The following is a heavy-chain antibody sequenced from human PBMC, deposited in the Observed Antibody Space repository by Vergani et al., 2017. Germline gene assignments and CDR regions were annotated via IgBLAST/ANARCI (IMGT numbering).Heavy chain of an antibody. CDR1: GFTFSNYW. CDR3: ARDGWELLDYFYYMDV. Sequence: VQLVESGGGLVQPGGSLRLSCTASGFTFSNYWMQWVRQAPGKGLMWVSRINSDGDSTSYADSVKGRFTISRDNAKNTLYLQTDSLRAEDTAVYYCARDGWELLDYFYYMDVWGK. D-gene: IGHD1-26*01. J-gene: IGHJ6*03. CDR2: INSDGDST. V-gene: IGHV3-74*01.